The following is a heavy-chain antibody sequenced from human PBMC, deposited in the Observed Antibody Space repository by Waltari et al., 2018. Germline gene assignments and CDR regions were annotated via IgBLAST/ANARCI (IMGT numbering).Heavy chain of an antibody. CDR1: GYSISSGYY. J-gene: IGHJ4*02. V-gene: IGHV4-38-2*02. CDR2: IYHSGST. Sequence: QVQPQESGPGLVKPSETLSLTCAVSGYSISSGYYWGWIRQPPGKGLEWIGSIYHSGSTYYNPSLKGRVTRSVDTSKNQCSLKLSSVTAADTAVYYCARESVTGTGEDYFDYWGQGTLVTVSS. D-gene: IGHD1-20*01. CDR3: ARESVTGTGEDYFDY.